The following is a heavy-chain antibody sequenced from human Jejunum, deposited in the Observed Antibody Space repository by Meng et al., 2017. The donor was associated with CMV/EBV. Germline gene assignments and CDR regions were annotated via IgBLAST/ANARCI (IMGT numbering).Heavy chain of an antibody. J-gene: IGHJ4*02. CDR2: MNPNRGTT. CDR3: ATGVADFEY. D-gene: IGHD6-19*01. V-gene: IGHV1-8*01. CDR1: GYTFTSYD. Sequence: QVKPGQSGAEVKKPGASVKVSCKASGYTFTSYDINWVRQGTGQGLEWMGWMNPNRGTTGYAQKFQGRVTMTRNISKSTAYMDLSSLRSEDTAVYYCATGVADFEYWGQGTLVTVFS.